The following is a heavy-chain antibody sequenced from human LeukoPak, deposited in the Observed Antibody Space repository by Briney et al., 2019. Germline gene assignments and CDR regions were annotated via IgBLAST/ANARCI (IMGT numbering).Heavy chain of an antibody. V-gene: IGHV1-2*02. Sequence: GASVKVSCKASGYTFTGYYTHWVRQAPGQGLEWMGWINPNSGGTNYAQKFQGRVTMTRDTSISTAYMELSRLRSDDTAVYYCARDWGQLFFNWFDPWGQGTLVTVSS. J-gene: IGHJ5*02. CDR3: ARDWGQLFFNWFDP. CDR1: GYTFTGYY. CDR2: INPNSGGT. D-gene: IGHD2-2*01.